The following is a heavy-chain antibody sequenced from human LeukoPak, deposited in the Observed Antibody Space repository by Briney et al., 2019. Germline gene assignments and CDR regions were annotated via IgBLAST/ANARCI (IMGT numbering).Heavy chain of an antibody. CDR3: ARDPPYYDFWSGYPKNWFDP. CDR2: IYYSGST. J-gene: IGHJ5*02. D-gene: IGHD3-3*01. V-gene: IGHV4-59*01. Sequence: PSETLSLTCTVSGGSISSYYWSWIRQPPGKGLEWIGYIYYSGSTNYNPSLKSRVTISIDTSKNQFSLKLSSVTAADTAVYYCARDPPYYDFWSGYPKNWFDPWGQGTLVTVSS. CDR1: GGSISSYY.